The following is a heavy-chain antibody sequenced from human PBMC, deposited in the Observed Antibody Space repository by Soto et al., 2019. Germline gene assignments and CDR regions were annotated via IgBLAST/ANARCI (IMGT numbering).Heavy chain of an antibody. CDR1: GLTFSSYW. V-gene: IGHV3-74*01. Sequence: PGGSLRLSCASSGLTFSSYWMHWFRQAPGKGLVWVSRINSDGSSTSYADSVKGRFTISRDNAKNTLYLQMNSLRAEDTAVYYCARALGSSWPYPLYYYYYGLDVWGQGTTVTVSS. CDR2: INSDGSST. J-gene: IGHJ6*02. D-gene: IGHD6-13*01. CDR3: ARALGSSWPYPLYYYYYGLDV.